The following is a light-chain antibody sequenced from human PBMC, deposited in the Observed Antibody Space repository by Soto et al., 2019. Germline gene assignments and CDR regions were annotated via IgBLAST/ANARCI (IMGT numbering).Light chain of an antibody. J-gene: IGKJ1*01. CDR3: QQYTSWQT. CDR2: GAS. V-gene: IGKV3-15*01. Sequence: EILMTQSPATLSVSPGGRATLSCRASRDISNNLAWYQQRPGQPPRLLIYGASTRVTGVPARFSGSGWGTEFTLTITGLQSDDFPVYYCQQYTSWQTFGQGTQVDIK. CDR1: RDISNN.